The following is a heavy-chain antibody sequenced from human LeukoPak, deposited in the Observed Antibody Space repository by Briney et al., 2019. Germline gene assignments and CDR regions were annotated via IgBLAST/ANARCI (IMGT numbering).Heavy chain of an antibody. Sequence: ASVKVSCKASGYTLTSYDINWVRQATGQGLEWMGWINPNSGGTNYAQKFQGRVTMTRDTSISTAYMELSRLRSDDTAVYYCARNDFYDSSGYYYFHYWGQGTLVTVSS. V-gene: IGHV1-2*02. CDR2: INPNSGGT. D-gene: IGHD3-22*01. CDR3: ARNDFYDSSGYYYFHY. CDR1: GYTLTSYD. J-gene: IGHJ4*02.